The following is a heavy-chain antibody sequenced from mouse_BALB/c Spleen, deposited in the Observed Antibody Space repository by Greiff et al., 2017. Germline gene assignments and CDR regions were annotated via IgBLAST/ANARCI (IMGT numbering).Heavy chain of an antibody. CDR2: IYPGSGST. Sequence: LQQPGSELVRPGASVKLSCKASGYTFTSYWMHWVKQRPGQGLEWIGNIYPGSGSTNYDEKFKSKATLTVDTSSSTAYMQLSSLTSEDSAVYYCTRSPFAYWGQGTLVTVSA. CDR3: TRSPFAY. J-gene: IGHJ3*01. V-gene: IGHV1S22*01. CDR1: GYTFTSYW.